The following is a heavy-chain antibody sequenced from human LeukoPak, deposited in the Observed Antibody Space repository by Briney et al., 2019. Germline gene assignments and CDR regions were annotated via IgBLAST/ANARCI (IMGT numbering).Heavy chain of an antibody. D-gene: IGHD3-10*01. CDR2: IIPIFGTA. Sequence: ASVKVSCKASGGTFSSYAISWVRQAPGQGLEWMGGIIPIFGTANYAQKFQGRVTITADKSTSTAYMELSSLRSEDTAVYYCARGSAHSFYYYYYMDVWGKGTTATVSS. CDR3: ARGSAHSFYYYYYMDV. V-gene: IGHV1-69*06. CDR1: GGTFSSYA. J-gene: IGHJ6*03.